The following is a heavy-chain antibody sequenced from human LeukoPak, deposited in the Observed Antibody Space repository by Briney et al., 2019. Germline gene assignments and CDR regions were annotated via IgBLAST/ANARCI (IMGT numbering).Heavy chain of an antibody. CDR3: AKDIDANIVSGGNCHLDY. V-gene: IGHV3-30*18. J-gene: IGHJ4*02. D-gene: IGHD2-15*01. Sequence: PGGSLRLSCAASGFTFSSYDMHWVRQAPGKGLEWVAVISYDGSNKYHADSVKGRFTISRDNSKNTLYLQKNSLRAEDTAVYYCAKDIDANIVSGGNCHLDYWGQGTLVTVSS. CDR2: ISYDGSNK. CDR1: GFTFSSYD.